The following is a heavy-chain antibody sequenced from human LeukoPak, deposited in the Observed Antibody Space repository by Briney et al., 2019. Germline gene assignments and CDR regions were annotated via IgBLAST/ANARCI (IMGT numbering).Heavy chain of an antibody. Sequence: GGSLRLSCAASGFTFSTYEMNWVRQAPGKGLEWISYISGSGSIKYYGDSVKGRLTISRDNAKNSLYLQMNSLRAEDTAVYYCARLSWFGELFNDYWGQGALVTVSS. D-gene: IGHD3-10*01. V-gene: IGHV3-48*03. CDR2: ISGSGSIK. CDR3: ARLSWFGELFNDY. J-gene: IGHJ4*02. CDR1: GFTFSTYE.